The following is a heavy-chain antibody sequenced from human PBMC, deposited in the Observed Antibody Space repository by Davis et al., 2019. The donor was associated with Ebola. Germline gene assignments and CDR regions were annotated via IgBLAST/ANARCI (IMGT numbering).Heavy chain of an antibody. Sequence: GGSLRPSCAAPGFTFSNYNMNWVRQAPGKGLEWVSSISHSSSYINYADSVKGRFTISRDNAKNSLYLHMNRLTVDDTALYYCAADQRPSSSTELGPWGQGTLVTVSS. V-gene: IGHV3-21*01. CDR1: GFTFSNYN. CDR3: AADQRPSSSTELGP. CDR2: ISHSSSYI. J-gene: IGHJ5*02. D-gene: IGHD1-26*01.